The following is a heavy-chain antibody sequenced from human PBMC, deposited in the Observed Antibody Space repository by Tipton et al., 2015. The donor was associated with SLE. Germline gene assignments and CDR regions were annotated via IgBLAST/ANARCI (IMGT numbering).Heavy chain of an antibody. D-gene: IGHD2-21*01. CDR3: VRSLWPYHASDDTFHI. CDR1: GGSIVTHY. V-gene: IGHV4-59*11. Sequence: GLVKPSETLSLTCTVSGGSIVTHYWSWIRQSPGKGLEWIGNIYYSGEITNYKPSLKSRLTISIDTSKNQFSLRLSSLTAADTAIYYCVRSLWPYHASDDTFHIWGPGTMVTVSS. CDR2: IYYSGEIT. J-gene: IGHJ3*02.